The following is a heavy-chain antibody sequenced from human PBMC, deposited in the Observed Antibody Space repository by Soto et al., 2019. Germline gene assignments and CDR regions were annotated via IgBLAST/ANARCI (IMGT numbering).Heavy chain of an antibody. V-gene: IGHV3-48*02. D-gene: IGHD3-3*01. Sequence: GGSLRLSCAASGFTFSSYSMNWVRQAPGKGLEWVSYISSSSSTIYYADSVKGRFTISRDNAKNSLYLQMNSLRDEDTAVYYCARDRDYDFWSGYVDAFDIWDQGTMVTVSS. CDR1: GFTFSSYS. CDR3: ARDRDYDFWSGYVDAFDI. J-gene: IGHJ3*02. CDR2: ISSSSSTI.